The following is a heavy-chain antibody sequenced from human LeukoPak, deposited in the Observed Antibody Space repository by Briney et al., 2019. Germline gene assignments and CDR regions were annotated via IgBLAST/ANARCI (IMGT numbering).Heavy chain of an antibody. CDR1: GFTVSSNY. CDR3: ARDLHRGSAFDI. D-gene: IGHD3-10*01. Sequence: GGSLRLSCAASGFTVSSNYMSWVRQAPGKGLEWVSVIYSGGSTYYADSVKGRFTISRDNSKNTLNLQMNSLRAEDTAVYYCARDLHRGSAFDIWGQGTMVTVSS. CDR2: IYSGGST. J-gene: IGHJ3*02. V-gene: IGHV3-53*01.